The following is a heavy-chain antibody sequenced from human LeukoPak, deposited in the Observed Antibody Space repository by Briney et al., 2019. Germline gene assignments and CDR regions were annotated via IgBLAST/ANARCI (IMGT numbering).Heavy chain of an antibody. CDR1: GYTFTGYY. CDR2: INPNSGDT. J-gene: IGHJ4*02. CDR3: AREGDIVVVPAAMVDY. V-gene: IGHV1-2*02. D-gene: IGHD2-2*01. Sequence: ASVTVSFKASGYTFTGYYMHWVRQAPGQGFEWMGWINPNSGDTNYAQKFQGRVTMTRDTSISTAYMELSSLRSDDTAVYYCAREGDIVVVPAAMVDYWGQGTLVTVSS.